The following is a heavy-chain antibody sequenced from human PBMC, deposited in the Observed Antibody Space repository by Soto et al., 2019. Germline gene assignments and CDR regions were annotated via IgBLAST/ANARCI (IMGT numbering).Heavy chain of an antibody. CDR3: AKVQGVRFLEWPIGWFDP. V-gene: IGHV3-23*01. D-gene: IGHD3-3*01. J-gene: IGHJ5*02. CDR1: GFTFSSYA. CDR2: ISGSGGST. Sequence: GGSRRRSWAASGFTFSSYAMSWVRQAPGKGLEWVSAISGSGGSTYYADSVKGRFTISRDNSKNTLYLQMNSLRAEDTAVYYCAKVQGVRFLEWPIGWFDPWGQGTLVTVSS.